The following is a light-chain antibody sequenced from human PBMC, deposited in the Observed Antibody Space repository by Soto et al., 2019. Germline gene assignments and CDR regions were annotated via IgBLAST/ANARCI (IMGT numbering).Light chain of an antibody. V-gene: IGLV1-47*01. Sequence: QSVLTQPPSASGTPGQRVTLSCSGSSSNIGSNYVFWYQHLPGTAPKLLIYRNNQRPSGVPDRFSGSKSGTSASLAISGLRCEDETDYYCAAWDDSRSGVVFGGGTKLTVL. CDR3: AAWDDSRSGVV. CDR1: SSNIGSNY. CDR2: RNN. J-gene: IGLJ2*01.